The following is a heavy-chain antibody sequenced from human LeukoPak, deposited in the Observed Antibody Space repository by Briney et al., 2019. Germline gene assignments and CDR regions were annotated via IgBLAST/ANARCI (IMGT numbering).Heavy chain of an antibody. D-gene: IGHD3-9*01. J-gene: IGHJ4*02. V-gene: IGHV4-39*01. Sequence: SETLSLTCTVSGVSISSSSYYWGWIRQPPGEGLEWIGSIYYSGSTYYNPSLKSRVTISVDTSKNQFSLKLSSVTAADTAVYYCARHEYDILTGYDYWGQGTLVTVSS. CDR2: IYYSGST. CDR3: ARHEYDILTGYDY. CDR1: GVSISSSSYY.